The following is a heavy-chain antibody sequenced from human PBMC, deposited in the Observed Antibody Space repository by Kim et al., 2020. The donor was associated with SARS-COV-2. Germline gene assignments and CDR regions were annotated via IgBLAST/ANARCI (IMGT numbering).Heavy chain of an antibody. V-gene: IGHV3-33*06. CDR1: GFTFSSYG. Sequence: GGSLRLSCAASGFTFSSYGMHWVRQAPGKGLEWVAVIWYDGSNKYYADSVKGRFTISRDNSKNTLYLQMNSLRAEDTAVYYCAKDSSIVVVPAAMGPGIQSVDGMDVWGQGTTVTVSS. D-gene: IGHD2-2*01. J-gene: IGHJ6*02. CDR3: AKDSSIVVVPAAMGPGIQSVDGMDV. CDR2: IWYDGSNK.